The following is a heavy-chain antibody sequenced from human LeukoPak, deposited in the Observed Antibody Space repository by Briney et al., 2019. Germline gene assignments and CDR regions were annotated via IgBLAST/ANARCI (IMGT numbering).Heavy chain of an antibody. Sequence: PSETLSLTCTVSGYSISSGYYWGWIRPPPGKGLEWIGSIYHSGSTYYNPSLKSRVTISVDTSKNQFSLKLSSVTAADTAVYYCARGGYSYGLSYYYYYYMDVWGKGTTVTVSS. D-gene: IGHD5-18*01. J-gene: IGHJ6*03. CDR2: IYHSGST. CDR1: GYSISSGYY. CDR3: ARGGYSYGLSYYYYYYMDV. V-gene: IGHV4-38-2*02.